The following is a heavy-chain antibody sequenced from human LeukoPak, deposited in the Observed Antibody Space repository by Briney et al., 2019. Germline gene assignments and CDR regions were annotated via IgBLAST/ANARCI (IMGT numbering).Heavy chain of an antibody. V-gene: IGHV4-34*01. CDR3: ARAYYGSGSSN. D-gene: IGHD3-10*01. J-gene: IGHJ4*02. Sequence: PSETLSLTCAVYGGSFSGYYWSWIRQPPGKGLEWIREINHSGGTNYNPSLKSRVTISVDTSKNQFSLKLSSVTAADTAVYYCARAYYGSGSSNWGQGTLVTVSS. CDR1: GGSFSGYY. CDR2: INHSGGT.